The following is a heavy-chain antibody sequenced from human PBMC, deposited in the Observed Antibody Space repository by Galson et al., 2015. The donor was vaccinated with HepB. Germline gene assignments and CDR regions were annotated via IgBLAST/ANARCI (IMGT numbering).Heavy chain of an antibody. J-gene: IGHJ6*02. Sequence: SVKVSCKASGFTFTSSAVQWVRQARGQRLEWIGWIVVGSGNTNYAQKFQERVTITRDMSTSTAYMELSSLRFEDTAVYYCAADTHDFWSGYYNYYYGMDVWGQGTTVTVSS. CDR3: AADTHDFWSGYYNYYYGMDV. V-gene: IGHV1-58*01. CDR1: GFTFTSSA. D-gene: IGHD3-3*01. CDR2: IVVGSGNT.